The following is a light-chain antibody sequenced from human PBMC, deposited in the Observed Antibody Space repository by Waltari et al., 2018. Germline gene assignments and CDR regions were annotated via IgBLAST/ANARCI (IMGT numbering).Light chain of an antibody. Sequence: EIVMTQSPATLSVSPGERATLTCRASKSVSNNLAWYQQKPGQAPRLLIYGVSTRASGIPARFSGSGSGTEFTLSISSLQSEDLAVYYCQQGVAFGQGTRLEIK. CDR2: GVS. J-gene: IGKJ2*01. CDR3: QQGVA. CDR1: KSVSNN. V-gene: IGKV3-15*01.